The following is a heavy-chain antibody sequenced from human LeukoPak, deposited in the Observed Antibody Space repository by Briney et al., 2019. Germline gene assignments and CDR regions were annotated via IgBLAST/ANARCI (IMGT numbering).Heavy chain of an antibody. D-gene: IGHD3-9*01. CDR1: GGSLSPYY. CDR2: IYPSGSA. V-gene: IGHV4-59*01. J-gene: IGHJ6*02. CDR3: ARDHWLFSSKTWYYYGMDV. Sequence: PSETLSLTCVVSGGSLSPYYWSWIRQSPGKGLEWIGYIYPSGSASYNPSLKSRVTIFVDTSKNLVSLILTSVSASDTAIYYCARDHWLFSSKTWYYYGMDVWGQGTTVTVSS.